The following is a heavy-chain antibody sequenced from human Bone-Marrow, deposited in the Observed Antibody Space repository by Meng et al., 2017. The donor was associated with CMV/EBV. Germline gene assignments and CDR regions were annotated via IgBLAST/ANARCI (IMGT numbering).Heavy chain of an antibody. CDR1: GFTFSSYG. CDR2: IRYDGSNK. CDR3: AKDHADIAVVPAAHRLGGDAFDI. J-gene: IGHJ3*02. Sequence: GGSLRLSCAASGFTFSSYGMHWVRQAPGKGLEWVAFIRYDGSNKYYADSVKGRFTISRDNSKTTLYLQMNSLRAEDTAVYYCAKDHADIAVVPAAHRLGGDAFDIWGQGTMVTVSS. V-gene: IGHV3-30*02. D-gene: IGHD2-2*01.